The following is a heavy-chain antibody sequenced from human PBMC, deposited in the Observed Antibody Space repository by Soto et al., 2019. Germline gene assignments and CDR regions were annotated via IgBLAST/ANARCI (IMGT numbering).Heavy chain of an antibody. D-gene: IGHD2-21*02. V-gene: IGHV1-69*06. CDR3: AGFYCGGDCYSLLRY. CDR2: IIPFLGTT. CDR1: GGTFSSHA. J-gene: IGHJ4*02. Sequence: QVQLVQSGTEVKKPASSVKVSCKASGGTFSSHAITWVRQAPGQGLAWLGGIIPFLGTTYYAQKFQGRVTITADKSTSTAYRELSSLRPEDTAVYYCAGFYCGGDCYSLLRYWGQGTLVTVSS.